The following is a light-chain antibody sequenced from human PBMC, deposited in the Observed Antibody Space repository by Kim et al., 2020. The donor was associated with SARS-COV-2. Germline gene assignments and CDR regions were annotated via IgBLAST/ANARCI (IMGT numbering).Light chain of an antibody. CDR3: SSYTSSSTLGVYV. CDR1: SSDVGGYNY. CDR2: DVS. J-gene: IGLJ1*01. V-gene: IGLV2-14*03. Sequence: QSALTQPASVSGSPGQSITISCTGTSSDVGGYNYVSWYQQHPGKAPKLMIYDVSNRPSGVSNRFSGSKSGNTASLTTSGLQAEDEADYYCSSYTSSSTLGVYVFGTGTKVTVL.